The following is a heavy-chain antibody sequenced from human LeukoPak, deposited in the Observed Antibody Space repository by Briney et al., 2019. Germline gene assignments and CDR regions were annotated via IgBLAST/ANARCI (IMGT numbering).Heavy chain of an antibody. J-gene: IGHJ4*02. V-gene: IGHV3-7*03. CDR1: GFTFSSYW. CDR3: ARGARWAYYFDY. D-gene: IGHD4-23*01. Sequence: GGSLRLSCAASGFTFSSYWMTWVRQAPGKGLEWVANIKQDGSEKYYVDSVKGRFTISRDNANNSVFLQMNNLRAEDSAIYYCARGARWAYYFDYWGQGSLVTVSS. CDR2: IKQDGSEK.